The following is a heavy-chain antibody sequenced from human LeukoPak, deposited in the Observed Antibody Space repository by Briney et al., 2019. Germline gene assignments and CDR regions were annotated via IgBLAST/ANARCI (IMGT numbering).Heavy chain of an antibody. Sequence: GGSLRLSCAASGFAFSSYAMSWVRQAPGKGLEWVSAIGGSVISTYYADSVKGRFTISRDNSKNTLYVEMNSLRAEDTAAYYCAKGAGYYYGSGSSSSKERFDYWGQGTLVTVSS. CDR3: AKGAGYYYGSGSSSSKERFDY. V-gene: IGHV3-23*01. J-gene: IGHJ4*02. CDR1: GFAFSSYA. CDR2: IGGSVIST. D-gene: IGHD3-10*01.